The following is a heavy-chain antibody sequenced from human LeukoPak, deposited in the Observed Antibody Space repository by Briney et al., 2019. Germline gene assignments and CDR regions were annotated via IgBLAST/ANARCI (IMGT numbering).Heavy chain of an antibody. CDR3: ARHNPPPTGFCSGTSCFMSGSQYFYMDV. CDR2: IYSTGTT. Sequence: SETLSLTCTVSGGSMRGHLWSCIRQPPGKGPEWIGYIYSTGTTNYSPSLSSRVTISVHTSNHQLSLNLRLVTATDTAVYHCARHNPPPTGFCSGTSCFMSGSQYFYMDVWGKGTSVTVS. D-gene: IGHD2-2*01. CDR1: GGSMRGHL. J-gene: IGHJ6*03. V-gene: IGHV4-4*09.